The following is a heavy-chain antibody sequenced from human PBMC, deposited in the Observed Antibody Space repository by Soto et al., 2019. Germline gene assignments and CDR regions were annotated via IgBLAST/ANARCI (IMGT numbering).Heavy chain of an antibody. CDR2: ISGSGGST. CDR1: GFTFSSYA. CDR3: ARGGGSYYDFWSGYYGPIDY. D-gene: IGHD3-3*01. Sequence: EVQLLESGGGLVQPGGSLRLSCAASGFTFSSYAMSWVRQAPGKGLEWVSAISGSGGSTYYADSVKGRFTISRDNSKNTLYLQMNSLRAEDTAVYYCARGGGSYYDFWSGYYGPIDYWGQGTLVTVSS. J-gene: IGHJ4*02. V-gene: IGHV3-23*01.